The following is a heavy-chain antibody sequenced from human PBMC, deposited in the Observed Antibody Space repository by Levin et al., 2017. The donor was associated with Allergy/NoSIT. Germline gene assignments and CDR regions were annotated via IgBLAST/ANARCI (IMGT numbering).Heavy chain of an antibody. CDR3: AGLTFTVLRGIMERYYFDL. Sequence: PSETLSLTCTVSGGSINSSHYYWGWIRQPPGGGLEWIGSLYYRGTSNYNPSLRSRVILSVDTSKSLFSLKLNSVTAADTATYYCAGLTFTVLRGIMERYYFDLWGQGALVTVSS. V-gene: IGHV4-39*02. CDR1: GGSINSSHYY. D-gene: IGHD3-10*01. J-gene: IGHJ4*02. CDR2: LYYRGTS.